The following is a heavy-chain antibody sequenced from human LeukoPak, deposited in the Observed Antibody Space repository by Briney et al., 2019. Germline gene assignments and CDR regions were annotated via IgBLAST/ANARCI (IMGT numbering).Heavy chain of an antibody. CDR1: GGSFSGYY. D-gene: IGHD5-18*01. CDR3: ACGHGYGIDY. V-gene: IGHV4-34*01. J-gene: IGHJ4*02. Sequence: SETLPLTCAVYGGSFSGYYWSWIRQPPGKGLEWIGEINHSGSTNYNPSLKSRVTISVDTSKNQFSLKLSSVTAADTAVYYCACGHGYGIDYWGQGTLVTVSS. CDR2: INHSGST.